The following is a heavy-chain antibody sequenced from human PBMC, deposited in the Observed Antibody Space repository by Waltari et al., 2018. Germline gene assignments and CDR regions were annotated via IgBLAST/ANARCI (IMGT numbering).Heavy chain of an antibody. Sequence: QVNLVESGGGVVQPGGSLSLSCATSVFTFSNFGMHWVRQAPGKGLEWVALIWFDGSDKFYADSVRGRFTISRDNSARTLYLDMDSLRLDDTAMYYCAKDAFGNTYLDFWGQGTLVTVSS. J-gene: IGHJ4*02. CDR1: VFTFSNFG. V-gene: IGHV3-30*02. CDR2: IWFDGSDK. D-gene: IGHD2-2*02. CDR3: AKDAFGNTYLDF.